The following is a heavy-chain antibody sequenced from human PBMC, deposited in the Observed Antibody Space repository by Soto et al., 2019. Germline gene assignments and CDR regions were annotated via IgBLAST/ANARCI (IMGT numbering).Heavy chain of an antibody. CDR3: AHRVAWGPHNWALGYFDP. D-gene: IGHD1-20*01. Sequence: PTLVNPTQTLTLTCSFSGFSLSTSGLAVGWIRQPPGRALEWLALIYWDDYKYYNPSLKSRLTITKDTSKNQVALTMTNVDPVDTATYFCAHRVAWGPHNWALGYFDPWGQGTLVTVSS. J-gene: IGHJ5*02. CDR1: GFSLSTSGLA. V-gene: IGHV2-5*02. CDR2: IYWDDYK.